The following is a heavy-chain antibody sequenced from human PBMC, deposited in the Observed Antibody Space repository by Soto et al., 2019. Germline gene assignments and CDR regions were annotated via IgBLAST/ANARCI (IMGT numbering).Heavy chain of an antibody. Sequence: QVQLQQWGAGLLKPSETLSLSCAVYGGYFNDNYYTWFRQPPGKGLEWMGEISRSGTTKYIPSPKSRASVLYVRSQTHVAPKVTSVTGEDIAVYYCATSIWFWTQGELWGQGALFTVSS. D-gene: IGHD3-10*01. V-gene: IGHV4-34*01. J-gene: IGHJ4*02. CDR2: ISRSGTT. CDR1: GGYFNDNY. CDR3: ATSIWFWTQGEL.